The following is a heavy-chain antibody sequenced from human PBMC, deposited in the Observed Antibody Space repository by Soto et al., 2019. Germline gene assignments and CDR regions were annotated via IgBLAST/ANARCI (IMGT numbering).Heavy chain of an antibody. Sequence: QVQLVESGGGVVQPGRSLRLSCAASGFTLSSYAMHWVRQAPGKGLEWVAVISYDGSNKYYADAVKGRCTISRDNSKNTLYLQMNSLRAEDTAVYYCARDPGGTDFAEWTDYFDYWGQGTLVTVSS. CDR3: ARDPGGTDFAEWTDYFDY. D-gene: IGHD3-3*01. J-gene: IGHJ4*02. CDR1: GFTLSSYA. V-gene: IGHV3-30-3*01. CDR2: ISYDGSNK.